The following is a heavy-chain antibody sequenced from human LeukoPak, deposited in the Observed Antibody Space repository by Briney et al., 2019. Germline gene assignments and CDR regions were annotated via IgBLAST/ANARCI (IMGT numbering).Heavy chain of an antibody. D-gene: IGHD5-12*01. CDR2: ISRSGSTI. J-gene: IGHJ4*02. V-gene: IGHV3-48*03. CDR3: ASGYDLPY. CDR1: TFTFSSYD. Sequence: GGSLRLSCAASTFTFSSYDMNWVRQAPGKGLEWISYISRSGSTIYYADSVKGRFTISRDNAKNSLYLQMNSLRAEDTAVYYCASGYDLPYWGQGTLVTVSS.